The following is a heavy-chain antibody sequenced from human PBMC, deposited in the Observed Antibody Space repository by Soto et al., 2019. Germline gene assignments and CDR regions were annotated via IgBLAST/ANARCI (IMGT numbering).Heavy chain of an antibody. J-gene: IGHJ4*02. CDR3: ATRGPAAAAPGTRREGY. V-gene: IGHV4-39*01. Sequence: PSETLSLTCTFSGGSISSSSYYLAWIRQPPGQGLEWIGSMYNSGSTYYNPSLKSRVTISVDTSKNQFSLRLSSVTAADTAVFYCATRGPAAAAPGTRREGYWGQGALVTVSS. CDR1: GGSISSSSYY. D-gene: IGHD6-13*01. CDR2: MYNSGST.